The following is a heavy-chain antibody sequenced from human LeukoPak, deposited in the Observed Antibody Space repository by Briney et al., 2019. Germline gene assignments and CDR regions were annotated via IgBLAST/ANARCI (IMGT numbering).Heavy chain of an antibody. CDR3: ARVRYYLDY. CDR2: IRNKVNSYST. Sequence: GGSLRLSCAASGFTFSSFGMHWVGQAPGKGLEWVGRIRNKVNSYSTEYAASVKGRFTISRDDSKNSLYLQMNSLKTEDTAVYYCARVRYYLDYWGQGTLVTVSS. D-gene: IGHD3-9*01. CDR1: GFTFSSFG. V-gene: IGHV3-72*01. J-gene: IGHJ4*02.